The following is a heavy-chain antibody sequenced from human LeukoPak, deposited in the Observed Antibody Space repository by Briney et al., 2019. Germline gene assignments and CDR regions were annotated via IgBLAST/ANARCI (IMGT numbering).Heavy chain of an antibody. V-gene: IGHV3-23*01. D-gene: IGHD5-18*01. Sequence: PGGSLRVSCAASGFTFKSYGMTWVRQVPGKGVEWVSSITGAGSSTKYADSVNGRFTISRDNSKNTLSLQMTGLRAEDTAVYYCARKVAVAMDLDYWGQGTLVTVSS. CDR3: ARKVAVAMDLDY. J-gene: IGHJ4*02. CDR2: ITGAGSST. CDR1: GFTFKSYG.